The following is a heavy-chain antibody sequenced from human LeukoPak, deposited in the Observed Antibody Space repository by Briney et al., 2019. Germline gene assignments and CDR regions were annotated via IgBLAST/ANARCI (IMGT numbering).Heavy chain of an antibody. CDR1: GGPISSSSYY. CDR3: ARADPTAIAFDY. V-gene: IGHV4-39*07. Sequence: SSETLSLTCTVSGGPISSSSYYWGWIRQPPGKGLEWIGSIYYSGSTYYNPSLKSRVTISVDTSKNQFSLKLSSVTAADTAVYYCARADPTAIAFDYWGQGTLVTVSS. D-gene: IGHD1-14*01. CDR2: IYYSGST. J-gene: IGHJ4*02.